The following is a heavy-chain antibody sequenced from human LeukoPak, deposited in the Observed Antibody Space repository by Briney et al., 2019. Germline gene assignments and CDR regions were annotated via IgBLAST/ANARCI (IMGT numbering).Heavy chain of an antibody. V-gene: IGHV4-61*02. D-gene: IGHD3-10*01. CDR2: IYTSGST. J-gene: IGHJ4*02. CDR3: ARDRALHYYGSGSYGARTFDY. Sequence: NASETLSLTCTVSGNSISSGDYYWSWIRQPAVKGLEWIGRIYTSGSTNYSPSLKSRVTMSVDTSKNQFSLKLSSVTAADTAVYYCARDRALHYYGSGSYGARTFDYWGQGTLVTVSS. CDR1: GNSISSGDYY.